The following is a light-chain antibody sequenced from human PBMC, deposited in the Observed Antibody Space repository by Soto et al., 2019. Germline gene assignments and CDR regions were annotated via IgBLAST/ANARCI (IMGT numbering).Light chain of an antibody. V-gene: IGKV3-15*01. CDR2: GAS. Sequence: EIVMTQSPATLSVSPGERATLPCRASQSVGSNLAWYQQKPGQAPRLLIYGASTRATGIPARFSGSGSGAEFTLTISSLQSEDIGVYYCQQHNNWPPLTFGGGTKVEIK. J-gene: IGKJ4*01. CDR1: QSVGSN. CDR3: QQHNNWPPLT.